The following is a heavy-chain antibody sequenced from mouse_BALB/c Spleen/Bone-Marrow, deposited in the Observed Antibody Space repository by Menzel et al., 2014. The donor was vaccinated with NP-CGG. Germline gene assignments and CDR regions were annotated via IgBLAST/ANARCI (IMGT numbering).Heavy chain of an antibody. CDR1: GFNIKDTY. V-gene: IGHV14-3*02. D-gene: IGHD2-4*01. J-gene: IGHJ2*01. CDR2: IDPANGNT. CDR3: ARDYDYFFDY. Sequence: EVKLVESGAELVKPGASVKLSCTASGFNIKDTYMHWVKQRPEQGLEWIGWIDPANGNTKYDPNFQGKATITADTSSNTAYLQLSSLTSEDTAVYYCARDYDYFFDYWGQGTTHSLL.